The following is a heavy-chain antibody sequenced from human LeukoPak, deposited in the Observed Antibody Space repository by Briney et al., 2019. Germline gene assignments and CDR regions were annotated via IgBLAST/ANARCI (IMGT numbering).Heavy chain of an antibody. CDR3: ASDTVAGTG. J-gene: IGHJ4*02. D-gene: IGHD6-19*01. CDR1: GGSFSDYY. Sequence: SETLSLTCAVFGGSFSDYYWSWIRQSPGKGLEWSGEIYHSGITNYNPSLKSRVTISADTSKNQFSLKLSSVTAADTSVYYCASDTVAGTGWGQGTLVTVSS. CDR2: IYHSGIT. V-gene: IGHV4-34*01.